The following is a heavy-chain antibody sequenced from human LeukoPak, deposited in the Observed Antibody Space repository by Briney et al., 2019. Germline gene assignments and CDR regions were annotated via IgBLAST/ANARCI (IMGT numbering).Heavy chain of an antibody. CDR2: ISSSGSTI. D-gene: IGHD2-8*01. Sequence: GGSLRLSCAASGFTLSDYYMSWIRQAPGKGLEWVSYISSSGSTIYYADSVKGRFTISRDNAKNSLYLQMNSLRAEDTAVYYCARGHLYCTNGVCYEDYWGQGTLVTVSS. CDR3: ARGHLYCTNGVCYEDY. V-gene: IGHV3-11*01. J-gene: IGHJ4*02. CDR1: GFTLSDYY.